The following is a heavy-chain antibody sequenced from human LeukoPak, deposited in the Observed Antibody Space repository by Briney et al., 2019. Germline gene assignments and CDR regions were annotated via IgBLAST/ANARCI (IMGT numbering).Heavy chain of an antibody. Sequence: ASVKVSCKASGYTFTGDYMHWVRQAPGQGLEWMGWINPNSGGTNYAQKFQGRVTMTRDTSISTAYMELSRLRSDDTAVYYCAREEKYYYGSGSYYNPCGDYWGQGTLVTVSS. CDR3: AREEKYYYGSGSYYNPCGDY. CDR1: GYTFTGDY. V-gene: IGHV1-2*02. CDR2: INPNSGGT. J-gene: IGHJ4*02. D-gene: IGHD3-10*01.